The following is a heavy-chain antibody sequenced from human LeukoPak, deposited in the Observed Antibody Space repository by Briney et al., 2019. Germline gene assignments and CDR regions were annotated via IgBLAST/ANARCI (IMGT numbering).Heavy chain of an antibody. CDR3: ARVRDRTSYFGDLDI. CDR2: IYTRGDT. V-gene: IGHV4-4*07. CDR1: GASMNTYY. J-gene: IGHJ3*02. D-gene: IGHD3/OR15-3a*01. Sequence: SETLSLTCTVSGASMNTYYWSWIRQPAGQGLEWIGRIYTRGDTNYNPSLKSRVTMSVDTSKNQFSLRLISVTAADTGVYYWARVRDRTSYFGDLDIWGHGTMVTVSS.